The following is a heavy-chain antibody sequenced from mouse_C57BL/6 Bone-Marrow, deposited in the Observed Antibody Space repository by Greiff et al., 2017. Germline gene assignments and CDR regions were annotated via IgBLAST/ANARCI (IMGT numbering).Heavy chain of an antibody. Sequence: EVQLQQSGAELVRPGASVKLSCTASGFNIKDDYLHWVKQRPEQGLEWIGWIDPENGDTEYASKFQGKANITEATSSNTAYLQLSSLTSEDTAGYYGTTGGTTVVYWYFDVWGTGTTLTVSS. CDR2: IDPENGDT. J-gene: IGHJ1*03. CDR1: GFNIKDDY. D-gene: IGHD1-1*01. CDR3: TTGGTTVVYWYFDV. V-gene: IGHV14-4*01.